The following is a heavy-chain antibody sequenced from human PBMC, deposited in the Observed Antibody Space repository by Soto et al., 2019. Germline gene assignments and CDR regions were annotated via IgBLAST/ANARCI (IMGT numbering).Heavy chain of an antibody. J-gene: IGHJ6*02. D-gene: IGHD1-7*01. CDR3: TTDNGRIMWNYGSVYYYYYYVMDV. V-gene: IGHV3-15*07. CDR2: IKSKTDGGTT. Sequence: GGSLRLSCAASGFTFSNAWMNWVRQAPGKGLEWVGRIKSKTDGGTTDYAAPVKGRFTISRDDSKNTLYLQMNSLKTEDTAVYYCTTDNGRIMWNYGSVYYYYYYVMDVWGQGTTVTVSS. CDR1: GFTFSNAW.